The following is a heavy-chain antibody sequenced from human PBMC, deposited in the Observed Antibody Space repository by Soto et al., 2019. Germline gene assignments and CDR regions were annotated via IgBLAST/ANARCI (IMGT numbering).Heavy chain of an antibody. Sequence: SETLSLTCAVSGYSISSGYYWGWIRQPPGKGLEWIGSIYHSGSTYYNPSLKSRVTISVDTSKNQFSLKLSSVTAADTAVYYCARAPSGIVVVPAASGRYYFDYWGQGTLVTVSS. J-gene: IGHJ4*02. CDR3: ARAPSGIVVVPAASGRYYFDY. V-gene: IGHV4-38-2*01. CDR1: GYSISSGYY. CDR2: IYHSGST. D-gene: IGHD2-2*01.